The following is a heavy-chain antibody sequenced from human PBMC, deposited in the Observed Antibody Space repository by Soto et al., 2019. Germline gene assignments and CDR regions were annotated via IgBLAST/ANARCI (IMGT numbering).Heavy chain of an antibody. CDR1: GFSLSTSGMC. CDR2: IDWDDDK. Sequence: SGPTLVNPTQTLTLTCTFSGFSLSTSGMCVSWIRQPPGKALEWLALIDWDDDKYYSTSLKTRLTISKDTSKNQVVLTMTNMDPVDTATYYCARILTSGIAAWTAFDYWGQGTLVTVSS. J-gene: IGHJ4*02. CDR3: ARILTSGIAAWTAFDY. V-gene: IGHV2-70*01. D-gene: IGHD6-13*01.